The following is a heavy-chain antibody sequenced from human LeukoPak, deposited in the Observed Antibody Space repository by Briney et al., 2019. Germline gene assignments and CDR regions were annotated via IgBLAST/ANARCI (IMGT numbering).Heavy chain of an antibody. D-gene: IGHD5-24*01. CDR1: GFTFSSYE. CDR3: AREAGRDGYNSSPYKYPSRYYYYYMDV. CDR2: ISSSGSTI. V-gene: IGHV3-48*03. Sequence: GGSLRLSCAASGFTFSSYEMNWVRQAPGKGLEWVSYISSSGSTIYYADSVKGRFTISRDNAKNSLYLQMNSLRAEDTAVYYCAREAGRDGYNSSPYKYPSRYYYYYMDVWGKGTTVTISS. J-gene: IGHJ6*03.